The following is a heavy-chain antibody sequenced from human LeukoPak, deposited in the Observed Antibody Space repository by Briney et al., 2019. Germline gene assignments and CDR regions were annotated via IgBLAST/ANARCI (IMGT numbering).Heavy chain of an antibody. J-gene: IGHJ6*03. CDR3: ARRKRSRYYYYYMDV. CDR2: INHSGST. CDR1: GGSFSGYY. Sequence: SETLSLTCAVYGGSFSGYYWSWIRQPPGKGLEWIGKINHSGSTNYNPSLKSRVTISVDTSKNQFSLKLSSVTAADTAVYYCARRKRSRYYYYYMDVWGKGTTVTISS. V-gene: IGHV4-34*01. D-gene: IGHD1-14*01.